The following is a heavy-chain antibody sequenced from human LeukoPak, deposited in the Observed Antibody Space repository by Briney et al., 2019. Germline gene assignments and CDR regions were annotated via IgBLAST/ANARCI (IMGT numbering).Heavy chain of an antibody. CDR3: AKVQKDLWTGYYSYFDY. CDR1: GFTFGSYA. Sequence: GGSLRLSCAASGFTFGSYAMTWVRQAPGKGLEWVLGISGSGGSTHYADSVKGRFIISRDNSKNTLYLQMNSLRAEDTALYYCAKVQKDLWTGYYSYFDYWGQGTLVTVSS. J-gene: IGHJ4*02. D-gene: IGHD3/OR15-3a*01. V-gene: IGHV3-23*01. CDR2: ISGSGGST.